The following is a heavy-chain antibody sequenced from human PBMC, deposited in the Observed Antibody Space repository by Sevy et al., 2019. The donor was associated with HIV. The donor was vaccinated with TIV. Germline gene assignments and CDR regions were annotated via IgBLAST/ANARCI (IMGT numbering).Heavy chain of an antibody. V-gene: IGHV3-23*01. Sequence: GGSLRLSCAASGFTSSSYAMSWVRQPPGRGLEWVSILSDSGVSTYYADSVKGRFTISRENSKNILYLQMNSLRAEDTAVYYCARDRATSATGTLFDYWGQGTLVTVSS. J-gene: IGHJ4*02. D-gene: IGHD3-9*01. CDR1: GFTSSSYA. CDR3: ARDRATSATGTLFDY. CDR2: LSDSGVST.